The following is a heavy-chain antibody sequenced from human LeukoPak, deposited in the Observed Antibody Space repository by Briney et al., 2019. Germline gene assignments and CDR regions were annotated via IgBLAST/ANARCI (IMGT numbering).Heavy chain of an antibody. CDR2: ISAYNGNT. J-gene: IGHJ4*02. V-gene: IGHV1-18*01. CDR1: GYTFTSYG. Sequence: GASVKVSCKASGYTFTSYGISWVRQAPGQGLEWMGWISAYNGNTNYAQKLQSRVTMTTDTSTSTAYMELRSLRSDDTAVYYCARGMYDFWSGYQNPFDYWGQGTLVTVSS. D-gene: IGHD3-3*01. CDR3: ARGMYDFWSGYQNPFDY.